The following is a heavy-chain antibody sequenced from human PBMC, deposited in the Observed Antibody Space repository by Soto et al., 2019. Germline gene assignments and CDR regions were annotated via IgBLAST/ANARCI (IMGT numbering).Heavy chain of an antibody. CDR2: ISFSGDYI. D-gene: IGHD2-2*01. Sequence: GGSLRLSCAVSGFPLEKYGMNWVRQAPGKGLEWVSAISFSGDYIYYADSVKGRFTISRDNARNSLYLQMNSLRAEDTAVYYCARCGSPNYYYYGMDVWGQGTKVTVSS. CDR1: GFPLEKYG. J-gene: IGHJ6*01. CDR3: ARCGSPNYYYYGMDV. V-gene: IGHV3-21*04.